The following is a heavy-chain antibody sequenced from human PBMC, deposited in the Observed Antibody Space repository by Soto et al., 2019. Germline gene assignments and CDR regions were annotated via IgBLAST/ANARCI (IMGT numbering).Heavy chain of an antibody. D-gene: IGHD6-13*01. CDR2: IYYSGST. V-gene: IGHV4-59*01. J-gene: IGHJ4*02. Sequence: PSETLSLTCAVYGGSFSGYYWSWIRQPPGKGLEWIGYIYYSGSTNYNPSLKSRVTISVDTSKNQFSLKLSSVTAADTAVYYCARGARAAAAHYWGQGTLVTVSS. CDR3: ARGARAAAAHY. CDR1: GGSFSGYY.